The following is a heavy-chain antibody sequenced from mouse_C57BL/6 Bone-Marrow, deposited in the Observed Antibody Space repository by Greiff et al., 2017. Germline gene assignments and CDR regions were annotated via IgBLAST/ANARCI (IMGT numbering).Heavy chain of an antibody. CDR2: IDPETGGT. V-gene: IGHV1-15*01. J-gene: IGHJ4*01. Sequence: QVQLQKSGAELVRPGASVTLSCKASGYTFTDYEMHWVKQTPVHGLEWIGAIDPETGGTAYNQKFKGKAILTADKSSSTAYMELRSLTSEDSAVYYCTRGGEAGVIWGQGTSVTVSS. CDR1: GYTFTDYE. CDR3: TRGGEAGVI. D-gene: IGHD2-13*01.